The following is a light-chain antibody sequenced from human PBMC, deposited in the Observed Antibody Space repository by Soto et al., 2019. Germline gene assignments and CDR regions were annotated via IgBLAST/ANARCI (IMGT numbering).Light chain of an antibody. Sequence: LTQPHSVSESPGKTVTISCTGTSSDVGGYNYVSWYQQHPVKAPKLMIYDVTNRPSGVSDRFSGSKSGNTASLTISGLQAEDEADYYCSSYTSSSTPYVFGTGTKLTVL. J-gene: IGLJ1*01. CDR1: SSDVGGYNY. V-gene: IGLV2-14*01. CDR2: DVT. CDR3: SSYTSSSTPYV.